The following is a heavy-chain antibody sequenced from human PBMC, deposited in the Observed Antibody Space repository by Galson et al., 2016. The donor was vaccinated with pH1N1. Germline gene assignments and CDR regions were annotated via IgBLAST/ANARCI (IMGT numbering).Heavy chain of an antibody. V-gene: IGHV3-7*03. J-gene: IGHJ4*02. Sequence: SLRLSCAASGFTFSNYWMNWVRQAPGKGLEWVASIKQDGSEIYYVDSVKGRFTISRDNAKNSQYLQMNSLRAGDTAVYYCARAMAGPDSYWGQGTLVTVSS. CDR1: GFTFSNYW. CDR3: ARAMAGPDSY. CDR2: IKQDGSEI. D-gene: IGHD6-19*01.